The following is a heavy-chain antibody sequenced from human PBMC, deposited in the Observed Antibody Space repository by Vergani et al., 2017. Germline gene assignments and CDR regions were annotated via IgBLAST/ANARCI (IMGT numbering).Heavy chain of an antibody. Sequence: QVQLVQSGAAVKKPGSSVKVSCKASGGTFSSYAISWVRQAPGQGLEWMGGIIPIFGTANYAQKFQGRVTLTADESTSTAYMELSSLRSEDTAVYYCAKMVLGTTVVTPTYYYGMDVWGQGTTVTVSS. CDR3: AKMVLGTTVVTPTYYYGMDV. CDR2: IIPIFGTA. CDR1: GGTFSSYA. J-gene: IGHJ6*02. V-gene: IGHV1-69*01. D-gene: IGHD4-23*01.